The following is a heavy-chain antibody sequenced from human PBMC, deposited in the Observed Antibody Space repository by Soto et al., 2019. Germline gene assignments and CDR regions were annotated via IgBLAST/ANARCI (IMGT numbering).Heavy chain of an antibody. CDR2: IYYSGST. V-gene: IGHV4-39*01. D-gene: IGHD3-3*01. CDR1: GGSISSSSYY. CDR3: AGITIFGVVSGMDYYYGMDV. J-gene: IGHJ6*02. Sequence: SETLSLTCTVSGGSISSSSYYWGWIRQPPGKGLEWIGSIYYSGSTYYNPSLKSRVTISVDTSKNQFSLKLSSVTAADTAVYYCAGITIFGVVSGMDYYYGMDVWGQGTTVTVSS.